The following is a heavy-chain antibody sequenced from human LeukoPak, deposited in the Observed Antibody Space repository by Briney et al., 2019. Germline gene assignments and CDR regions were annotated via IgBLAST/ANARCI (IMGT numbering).Heavy chain of an antibody. CDR1: GITFSAYW. V-gene: IGHV3-7*05. J-gene: IGHJ4*02. Sequence: GGSLRLSCAATGITFSAYWMGWVRQAPGKGLEWVANIKPDGSETYYVDSVKGRFAISRDNAKNSLYLQMNSLRAEDTAVYYCASWGLWGQGTLVTVSS. D-gene: IGHD3-16*01. CDR3: ASWGL. CDR2: IKPDGSET.